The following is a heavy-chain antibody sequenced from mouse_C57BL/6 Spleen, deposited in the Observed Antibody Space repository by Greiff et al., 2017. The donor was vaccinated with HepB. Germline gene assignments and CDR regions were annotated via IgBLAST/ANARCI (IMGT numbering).Heavy chain of an antibody. CDR2: IDPENGDT. D-gene: IGHD3-1*01. J-gene: IGHJ4*01. V-gene: IGHV14-4*01. CDR1: GFNIKDDY. CDR3: TTRATYAMDY. Sequence: EVQLQQSGAELVRPGASVKLSCTASGFNIKDDYMHWVKQRPEQGLEWIGWIDPENGDTESASKFQGKATITADTSSNTAYLQLSSLTSEDTAVYYCTTRATYAMDYWGQGTSVTVSS.